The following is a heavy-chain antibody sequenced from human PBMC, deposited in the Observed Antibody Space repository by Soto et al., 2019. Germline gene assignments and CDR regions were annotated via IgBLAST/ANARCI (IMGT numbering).Heavy chain of an antibody. CDR3: AKALSQEGNDAFGI. CDR2: ISYDGSNK. Sequence: PVGSLRLSCAASGLTFSSYGMHWVRQAPGKGLEWVAVISYDGSNKYYADSVKGRFTISRDNSKNTLYLQMNSLRAEDTAVYYCAKALSQEGNDAFGICGQGTMVTVSS. J-gene: IGHJ3*02. V-gene: IGHV3-30*18. D-gene: IGHD6-13*01. CDR1: GLTFSSYG.